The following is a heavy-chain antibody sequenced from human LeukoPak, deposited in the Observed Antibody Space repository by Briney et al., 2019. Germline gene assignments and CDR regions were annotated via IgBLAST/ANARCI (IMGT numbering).Heavy chain of an antibody. V-gene: IGHV3-48*03. CDR3: ARDRSYGSFNY. J-gene: IGHJ4*02. Sequence: GGSLILSCAASGFTFSSFEMNWVRQAPGKGLEWVSYISSSGSTIYYADSVKGRFTISRDNAKNSLYLQMSSLRAEDTAVYYCARDRSYGSFNYWGQGTLVTVSS. D-gene: IGHD5-18*01. CDR2: ISSSGSTI. CDR1: GFTFSSFE.